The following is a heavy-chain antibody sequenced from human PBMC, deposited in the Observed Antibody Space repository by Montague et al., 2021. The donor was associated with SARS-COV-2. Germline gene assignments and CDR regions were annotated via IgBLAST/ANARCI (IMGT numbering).Heavy chain of an antibody. D-gene: IGHD3-22*01. Sequence: SETLSPTCAVYGGSFSGYYWTWIRRSPGKGLEWIGEINHSGSTNYSPSLESRVAISVDTSKNQFSLKLNSVTAADTAIYYCARATVDINMILVVITSVNHYFDSWGQGTLVTVSP. CDR1: GGSFSGYY. V-gene: IGHV4-34*01. CDR2: INHSGST. J-gene: IGHJ4*02. CDR3: ARATVDINMILVVITSVNHYFDS.